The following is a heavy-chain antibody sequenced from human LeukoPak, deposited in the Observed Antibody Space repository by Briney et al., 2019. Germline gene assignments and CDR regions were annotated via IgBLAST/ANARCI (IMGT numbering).Heavy chain of an antibody. Sequence: PGGSLRLSCAASGFTLSSYNMNWVRQAPGKGLEWVSYTSSGSSNILYADSVKGRFTISRDNAKNSLYLLMNSLRAEDTAVYYCAREPLDYWGQGTLVTVPS. CDR2: TSSGSSNI. V-gene: IGHV3-48*01. CDR1: GFTLSSYN. J-gene: IGHJ4*02. CDR3: AREPLDY.